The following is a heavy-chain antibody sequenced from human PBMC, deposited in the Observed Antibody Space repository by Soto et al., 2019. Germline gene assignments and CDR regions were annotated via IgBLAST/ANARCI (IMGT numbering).Heavy chain of an antibody. J-gene: IGHJ4*02. CDR3: ARDTTGSPVY. CDR1: GYTFTSYG. D-gene: IGHD1-1*01. CDR2: ISAYNGNT. V-gene: IGHV1-18*01. Sequence: QVQLVQSGAEVKKPGASVKVSCKASGYTFTSYGITWVRQAPGQGLEWMGRISAYNGNTNYAQKLQGRVTMPPDTSTSTAYMELRSRTSDDTAVYYCARDTTGSPVYWGQGTLVTVSS.